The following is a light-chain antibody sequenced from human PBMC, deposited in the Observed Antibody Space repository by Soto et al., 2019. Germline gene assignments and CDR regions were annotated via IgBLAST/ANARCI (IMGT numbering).Light chain of an antibody. V-gene: IGKV3-11*01. CDR1: QSVSSY. J-gene: IGKJ5*01. Sequence: EIVLTQSPVTLSLSPGERAILSCRASQSVSSYLAWYQQKPGQAPRLLIYDASNSATGIPARFSGSGSGTDFTLTIDNLEPEDFAIYYCQQRSNWPPITFGQGTRLEIK. CDR3: QQRSNWPPIT. CDR2: DAS.